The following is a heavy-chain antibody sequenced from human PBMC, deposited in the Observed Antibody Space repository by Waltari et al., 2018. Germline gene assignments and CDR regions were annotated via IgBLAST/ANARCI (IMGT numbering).Heavy chain of an antibody. CDR3: ARDRGGDLGVVTNNWLDP. J-gene: IGHJ5*02. D-gene: IGHD3-3*01. V-gene: IGHV1-2*02. CDR1: GYTFTGYY. CDR2: INPESGDT. Sequence: QVHLVQSGAEVKKPGASVKVSCKSSGYTFTGYYMHWVRQAPGQGLEWMGWINPESGDTNLPQSVEGRVTMTRDTAITTVYMELRRLTSDDTAVYYCARDRGGDLGVVTNNWLDPWGQGTLVTVSS.